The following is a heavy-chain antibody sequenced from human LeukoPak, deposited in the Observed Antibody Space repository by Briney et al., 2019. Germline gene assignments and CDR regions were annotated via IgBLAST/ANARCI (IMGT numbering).Heavy chain of an antibody. CDR2: TYYRSKWNN. Sequence: SQTLSLTCAISGDSVSSKSSAWNWIRQSPSRGLERLGRTYYRSKWNNHYAVSVKSRITINADTSKNQFSLQLNSVTPEDTAVYYCARNSADLDYWGRGILVTVSS. CDR3: ARNSADLDY. V-gene: IGHV6-1*01. J-gene: IGHJ4*02. D-gene: IGHD1-26*01. CDR1: GDSVSSKSSA.